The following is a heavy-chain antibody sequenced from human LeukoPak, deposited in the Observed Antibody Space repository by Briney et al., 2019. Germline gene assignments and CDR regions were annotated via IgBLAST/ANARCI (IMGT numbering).Heavy chain of an antibody. Sequence: HPGGSLRLSCAASGFTFSSYWMHWVRQAPGKGPVWVSRINTDGSITTYADSVKGRFTIPRDNAKNTLYLQMNSLRAEDTAVYYCLTIVESVASDIWGQGTMVTVSS. V-gene: IGHV3-74*01. CDR2: INTDGSIT. J-gene: IGHJ3*02. CDR3: LTIVESVASDI. CDR1: GFTFSSYW. D-gene: IGHD1-26*01.